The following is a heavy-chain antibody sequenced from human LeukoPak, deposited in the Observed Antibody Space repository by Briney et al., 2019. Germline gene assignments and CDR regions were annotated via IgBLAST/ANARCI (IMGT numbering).Heavy chain of an antibody. V-gene: IGHV3-23*01. CDR1: GFFFSNYD. CDR2: LSSSGGST. Sequence: PGESLRLSCVASGFFFSNYDMNWVRQAPGKGPEWVSGLSSSGGSTFYEDSVKGRFTISRDNSNHTVYLQMNSLRGEDTAIYYCARGVTVATDFWGQATLVTV. CDR3: ARGVTVATDF. D-gene: IGHD4-17*01. J-gene: IGHJ4*02.